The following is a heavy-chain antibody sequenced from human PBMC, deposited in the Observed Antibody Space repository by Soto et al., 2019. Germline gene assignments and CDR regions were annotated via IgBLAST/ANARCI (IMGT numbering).Heavy chain of an antibody. V-gene: IGHV4-59*01. CDR1: SGSISGYY. Sequence: VQLQESAPGLVKPSETLSLTCTVSSGSISGYYWCWIRQPPGEGLEWVGYIHYSGNPHYNPSLKSRVAISVDTSRSQFSLRVSSVTAADTAVYYCARGCLGNDWYYYFDNWGQGALVTVSS. CDR3: ARGCLGNDWYYYFDN. CDR2: IHYSGNP. J-gene: IGHJ4*02. D-gene: IGHD2-21*01.